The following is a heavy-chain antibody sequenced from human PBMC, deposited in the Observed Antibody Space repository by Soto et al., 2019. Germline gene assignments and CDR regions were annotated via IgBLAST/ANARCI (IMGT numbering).Heavy chain of an antibody. CDR3: ARVAYRGFAYSFAS. V-gene: IGHV4-30-2*01. CDR2: IHLGGTP. D-gene: IGHD2-21*01. Sequence: SETLSLTCAVSGASISSGDYSWIWVRQPPGKGLEWIGHIHLGGTPYYKASLKSRVTISQDRYKNQFSLSLSSVTAADTAMYFCARVAYRGFAYSFASWGQGIIVTGSS. CDR1: GASISSGDYS. J-gene: IGHJ4*02.